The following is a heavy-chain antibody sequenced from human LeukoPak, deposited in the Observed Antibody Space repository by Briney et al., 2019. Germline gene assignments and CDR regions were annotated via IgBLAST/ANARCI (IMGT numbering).Heavy chain of an antibody. J-gene: IGHJ3*02. CDR1: GYTFTSYG. CDR3: ARDHSVVWSGAPDAFDI. CDR2: ISAYNGNT. V-gene: IGHV1-18*01. Sequence: ASGKVSCKASGYTFTSYGISWVRQAPGQGLEWMGWISAYNGNTNYAQKLQGRVTMTTDTSTSTAYMELRSLRSDDTAVYYCARDHSVVWSGAPDAFDIWGQGTTVTVSS. D-gene: IGHD1-26*01.